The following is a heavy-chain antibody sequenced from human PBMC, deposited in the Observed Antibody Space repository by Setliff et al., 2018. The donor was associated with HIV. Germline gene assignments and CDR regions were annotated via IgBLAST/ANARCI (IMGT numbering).Heavy chain of an antibody. D-gene: IGHD2-2*01. CDR2: ISGSGDNT. V-gene: IGHV3-23*01. Sequence: GGSLRLSCAASGFTFSSFAMTWVRQAPGKGLEWVSSISGSGDNTVYAGSVKGRFIISRDNSKSTLYLQVNSLRAEDAAVYYCARDQQIGSSTSCYDYWGQGTLVT. CDR1: GFTFSSFA. CDR3: ARDQQIGSSTSCYDY. J-gene: IGHJ4*02.